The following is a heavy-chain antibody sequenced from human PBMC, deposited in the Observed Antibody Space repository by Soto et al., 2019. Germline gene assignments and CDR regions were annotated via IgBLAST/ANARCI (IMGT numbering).Heavy chain of an antibody. CDR1: GFTFSSYS. CDR2: ISSSSSYI. J-gene: IGHJ6*02. V-gene: IGHV3-21*01. Sequence: GGSLRLSCAASGFTFSSYSMNRVRQAPGKGLEWVSSISSSSSYIYYADSVKGRFTISRDNAKNSLYLQMNSLRAEDTAVYYCARDRSSAVHYYYYGMDVWGQGTTVTVSS. CDR3: ARDRSSAVHYYYYGMDV. D-gene: IGHD6-19*01.